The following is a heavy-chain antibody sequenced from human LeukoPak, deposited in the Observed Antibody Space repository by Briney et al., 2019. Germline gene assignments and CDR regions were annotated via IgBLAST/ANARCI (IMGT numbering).Heavy chain of an antibody. J-gene: IGHJ4*02. Sequence: GGSLRLSCAASGFTVSSNYMSWVRQAPGTGLEWVSAISATGGDTYYADPVKGRFTISRDNSKKTLYLQMNSLTAEDTAMYYCAKTRGDYRKYYFDSWGQGILVTVSS. CDR1: GFTVSSNY. CDR3: AKTRGDYRKYYFDS. D-gene: IGHD4-17*01. V-gene: IGHV3-23*01. CDR2: ISATGGDT.